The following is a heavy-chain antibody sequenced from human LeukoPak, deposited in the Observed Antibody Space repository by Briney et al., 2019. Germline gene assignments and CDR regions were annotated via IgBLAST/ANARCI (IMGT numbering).Heavy chain of an antibody. CDR2: IYTGGGR. Sequence: GGSLRLSCAASGFTFSSYAMSWVRQAPGKELEWVSVIYTGGGRYYADSVRGRFTISRDTSKNMVFLQMNSLRVEDTAVYYCARGIDYWGRGTLVTVSS. J-gene: IGHJ4*02. CDR3: ARGIDY. CDR1: GFTFSSYA. V-gene: IGHV3-53*01.